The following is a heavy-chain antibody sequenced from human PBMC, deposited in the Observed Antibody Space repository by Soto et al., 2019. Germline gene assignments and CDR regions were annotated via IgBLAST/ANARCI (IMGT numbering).Heavy chain of an antibody. J-gene: IGHJ6*02. V-gene: IGHV1-69*12. CDR2: IIPIFGTA. CDR1: GGTFSSYA. Sequence: QVQLVQSGAEVKKPGSSVKVSCKASGGTFSSYAISWVRQAPGQGLEWMEGIIPIFGTANYAQKFQGRVTITADESTSTAYMELSSLRSEDTAVYYCARPIRFLEWNYYYYGMDVWGQGTTVTVSS. D-gene: IGHD3-3*01. CDR3: ARPIRFLEWNYYYYGMDV.